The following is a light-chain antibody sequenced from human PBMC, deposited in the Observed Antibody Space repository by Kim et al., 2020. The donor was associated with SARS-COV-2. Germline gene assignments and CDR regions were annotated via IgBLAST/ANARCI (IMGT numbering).Light chain of an antibody. J-gene: IGKJ4*01. V-gene: IGKV1-33*01. CDR1: QDISNY. Sequence: DIQMTQSPSSLSASVGDRVTITCQASQDISNYLNWYQQKPGKAPKLLIYDASNLETGVPSRFSGSGSGTDFTFTISSLQPENIATYYCQQYDNLLTFGGGTKLE. CDR2: DAS. CDR3: QQYDNLLT.